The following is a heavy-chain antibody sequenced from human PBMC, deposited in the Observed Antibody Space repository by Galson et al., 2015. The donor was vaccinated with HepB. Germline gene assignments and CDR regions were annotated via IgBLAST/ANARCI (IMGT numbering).Heavy chain of an antibody. CDR3: ARDQGDDYLNYYYYVGMDV. CDR2: ICRNSST. V-gene: IGHV3-66*03. Sequence: SLRLSCAASGLTVSSNYMSWVRQAPGKGLEWVSVICRNSSTYYADSVKGRFTISRDNSRNTLYLQMNRLKTEDTAVYYCARDQGDDYLNYYYYVGMDVWGQGTTVTVSS. D-gene: IGHD4-11*01. CDR1: GLTVSSNY. J-gene: IGHJ6*02.